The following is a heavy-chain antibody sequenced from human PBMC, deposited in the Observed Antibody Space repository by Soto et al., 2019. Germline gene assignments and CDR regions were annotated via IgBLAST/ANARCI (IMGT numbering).Heavy chain of an antibody. Sequence: GESLKISCAASGFTFSSYAMSWVRQAPGKGLEWVSAISGSGGSTYYADSVKGRFTISRDNSKNTLYLQMNSLRAEDTAVYYCAKAYCGGDCYPYYFDYWGQGTLVTVSS. D-gene: IGHD2-21*02. V-gene: IGHV3-23*01. CDR1: GFTFSSYA. J-gene: IGHJ4*02. CDR3: AKAYCGGDCYPYYFDY. CDR2: ISGSGGST.